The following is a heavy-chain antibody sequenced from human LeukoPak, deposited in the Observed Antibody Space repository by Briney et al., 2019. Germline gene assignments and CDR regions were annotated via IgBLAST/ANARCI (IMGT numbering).Heavy chain of an antibody. V-gene: IGHV3-23*01. CDR2: ITGSGTFT. Sequence: GGSLRLSCAASGITFINYSMTWVRQAPGKGLEWVSAITGSGTFTDYADSVKGRFTISRDNSKNTLYLQMNSLRAEDTAIYYCAKRSAESSGYFDSWGQGTLVTVSS. CDR3: AKRSAESSGYFDS. D-gene: IGHD6-19*01. CDR1: GITFINYS. J-gene: IGHJ4*02.